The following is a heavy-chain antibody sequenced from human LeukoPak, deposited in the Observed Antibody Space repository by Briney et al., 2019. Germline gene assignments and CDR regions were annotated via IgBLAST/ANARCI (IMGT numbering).Heavy chain of an antibody. D-gene: IGHD6-13*01. V-gene: IGHV3-48*03. Sequence: GGSLRLSCAASGFTFSSYEMNWVRQAPGKGLEWVSYISSSGRTIYYADSVKGRFTISRDNAKNSLYLQMNSLRAEDTAVYYCAREDSTLDYWGQGTLVTVSS. CDR2: ISSSGRTI. J-gene: IGHJ4*02. CDR1: GFTFSSYE. CDR3: AREDSTLDY.